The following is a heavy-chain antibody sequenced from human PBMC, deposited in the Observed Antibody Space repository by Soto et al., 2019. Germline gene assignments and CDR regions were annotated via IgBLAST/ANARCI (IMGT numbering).Heavy chain of an antibody. V-gene: IGHV1-3*01. CDR1: GYTFTTYP. CDR3: ARKDYFDSGGYQFDC. D-gene: IGHD3-10*01. J-gene: IGHJ4*02. Sequence: QVQLVQSGAEVKRPGASVKVSCKASGYTFTTYPIHWVRQAPGQRLEWMGWIDAGNGNKGSSQQFQGRVTFARDTSASTAYKELSSLTSEDTAVYYCARKDYFDSGGYQFDCWGQGTLVTVSS. CDR2: IDAGNGNK.